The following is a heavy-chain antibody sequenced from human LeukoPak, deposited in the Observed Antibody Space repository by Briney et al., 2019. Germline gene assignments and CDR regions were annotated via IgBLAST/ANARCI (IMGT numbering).Heavy chain of an antibody. J-gene: IGHJ5*02. CDR3: ATLWFGELGSWFDP. Sequence: SETLSLTCAVSGGSISSSNWWSWVRQPPGKGLEWIGEIYHSGSTNYNPSLKSRVTISVDKSKNQFSLKLSSVTAADTAVYYCATLWFGELGSWFDPWGQGTLVTVSS. CDR2: IYHSGST. V-gene: IGHV4-4*02. CDR1: GGSISSSNW. D-gene: IGHD3-10*01.